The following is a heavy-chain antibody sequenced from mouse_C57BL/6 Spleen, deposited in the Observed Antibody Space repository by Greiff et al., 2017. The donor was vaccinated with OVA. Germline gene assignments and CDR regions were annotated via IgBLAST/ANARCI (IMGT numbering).Heavy chain of an antibody. CDR1: GYSFTGYF. J-gene: IGHJ4*01. CDR3: ARAYYSNYEDY. Sequence: VQLQQSGPELVKPGDSVKISCKASGYSFTGYFMNWVMQSHGKSLEWIGRINPYNGDTFYNQKFKGKATLTVDKSSSTAHMELRSLTSEDSAVYYCARAYYSNYEDYWGQGTSVTVSS. V-gene: IGHV1-20*01. D-gene: IGHD2-5*01. CDR2: INPYNGDT.